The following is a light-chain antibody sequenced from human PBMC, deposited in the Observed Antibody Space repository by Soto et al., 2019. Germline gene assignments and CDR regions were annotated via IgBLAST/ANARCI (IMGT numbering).Light chain of an antibody. V-gene: IGKV1-39*01. CDR2: AAS. J-gene: IGKJ1*01. CDR1: QSISSY. Sequence: DIQMTQSPSSLSASVGDRVTITCRASQSISSYLNWYQQKPEKAPKLLIYAASSLQSGVPSRFSGSGSGTDFTLTISSLQPEYVATYYWQQSYSTPWTFGQGTKVEIK. CDR3: QQSYSTPWT.